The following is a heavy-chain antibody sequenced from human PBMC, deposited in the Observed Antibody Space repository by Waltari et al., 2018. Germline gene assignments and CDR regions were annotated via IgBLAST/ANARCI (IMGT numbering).Heavy chain of an antibody. Sequence: QVQLVQSGAEVKKPGASVKVSCKGSGYTLTELSMHWVRQAPGKGLEWMGGFDPEDGETIYAQKVQGRVTMTEDTSTDTAYMELSSLRSEDTAVYYCATYEFWSGYPTWYFDYWGQGTLVTVSS. D-gene: IGHD3-3*01. V-gene: IGHV1-24*01. CDR1: GYTLTELS. CDR3: ATYEFWSGYPTWYFDY. CDR2: FDPEDGET. J-gene: IGHJ4*02.